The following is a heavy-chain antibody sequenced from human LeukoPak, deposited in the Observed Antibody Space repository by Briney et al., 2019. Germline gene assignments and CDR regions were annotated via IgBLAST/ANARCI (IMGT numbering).Heavy chain of an antibody. CDR1: GFAFDQYA. D-gene: IGHD7-27*01. V-gene: IGHV3-23*01. CDR3: AKDGGLWVSAHWGDS. J-gene: IGHJ4*02. Sequence: GGSLRLSCSASGFAFDQYAMNWVRQAPERGLEWVSTIDSDSARTLYADSVKGRFTISRDNYKNILYLQLNSLRAEDTAVYYCAKDGGLWVSAHWGDSWGRGTLVTVSS. CDR2: IDSDSART.